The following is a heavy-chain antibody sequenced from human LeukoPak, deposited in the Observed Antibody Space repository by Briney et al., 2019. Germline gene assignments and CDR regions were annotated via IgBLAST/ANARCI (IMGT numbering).Heavy chain of an antibody. J-gene: IGHJ4*02. CDR2: ISSSSSYI. CDR3: ARDSSLAYCGGDCYYFDY. CDR1: GFIFSQYS. Sequence: TGGSLRLSCAASGFIFSQYSMNWVRQAPGKGLEWVSSISSSSSYIYYADSVKGRFTISRDNAKNSLYLQMNSLRAEDTAVYYCARDSSLAYCGGDCYYFDYWGQGTLVTVSS. D-gene: IGHD2-21*02. V-gene: IGHV3-21*01.